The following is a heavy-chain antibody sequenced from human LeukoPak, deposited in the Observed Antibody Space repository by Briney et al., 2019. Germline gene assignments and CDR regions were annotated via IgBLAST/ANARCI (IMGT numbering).Heavy chain of an antibody. V-gene: IGHV1-8*03. CDR2: MNPNSGNT. CDR1: GYTFTSYD. Sequence: ASVKVSCKASGYTFTSYDINWVRQATGQGLELMGWMNPNSGNTGYAQRFQGRVTITRNTPISTAYMELSSLRSEDTAVYYCARSPANRGAARASGRLVNWFDPWGQGTLVTVSS. CDR3: ARSPANRGAARASGRLVNWFDP. D-gene: IGHD6-13*01. J-gene: IGHJ5*02.